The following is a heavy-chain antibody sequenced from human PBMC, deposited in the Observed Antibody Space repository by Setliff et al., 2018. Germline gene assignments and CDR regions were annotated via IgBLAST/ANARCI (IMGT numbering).Heavy chain of an antibody. J-gene: IGHJ6*02. D-gene: IGHD2-21*01. CDR3: TKEYVVISFVANTHSHYGMDV. V-gene: IGHV4-61*02. CDR2: LHTSGTT. Sequence: SETLSLTCTVSGGSISSGTYYWSWIRQPAGKGLEWIGRLHTSGTTDYSPSFKSRVSISADTSKNLVSLKLHSVTAADTAVYYCTKEYVVISFVANTHSHYGMDVWGQGTTVTVS. CDR1: GGSISSGTYY.